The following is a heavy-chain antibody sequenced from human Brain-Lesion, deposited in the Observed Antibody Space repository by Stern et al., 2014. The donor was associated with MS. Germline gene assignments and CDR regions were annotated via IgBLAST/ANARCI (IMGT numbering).Heavy chain of an antibody. Sequence: QLQLQESGPGLVKPSETLSLTCTVAGGSVSSTSYAWAWIRQPPGKGLEWIGTIYYSGNTYYSPSLKSRLTISLDTPKNHFSLQLRSVTAADTAVYYCAGEEDIRYCSGGSCTGNWFDPWGQGTLVTVSS. CDR2: IYYSGNT. D-gene: IGHD2-15*01. CDR1: GGSVSSTSYA. V-gene: IGHV4-39*02. CDR3: AGEEDIRYCSGGSCTGNWFDP. J-gene: IGHJ5*02.